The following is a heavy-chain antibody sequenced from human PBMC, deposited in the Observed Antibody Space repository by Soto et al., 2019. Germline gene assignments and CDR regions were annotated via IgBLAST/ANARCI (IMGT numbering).Heavy chain of an antibody. CDR3: ARGGAVPAASFDY. CDR2: IYYSGST. D-gene: IGHD2-2*01. J-gene: IGHJ4*02. CDR1: GGSISSYY. Sequence: SETLSLTCTVSGGSISSYYWSWIRQPPGEGLEWIGYIYYSGSTNYNPSLKSRVTISVDTSKNQFSLKLSSVTAADTAVYYCARGGAVPAASFDYWGQGTLVTVSS. V-gene: IGHV4-59*01.